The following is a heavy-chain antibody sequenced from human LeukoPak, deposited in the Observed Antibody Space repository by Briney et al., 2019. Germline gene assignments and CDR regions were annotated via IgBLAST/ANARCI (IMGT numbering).Heavy chain of an antibody. CDR3: AREGAVAGTVFDY. CDR2: ISSSGSTI. Sequence: GGSLRLSCAASGFTCSDYYMSWIRPAPGKGLEWVSYISSSGSTIYYADSVKGRFTISRDNAKNSLYLQMNRRRAEDTAVYYCAREGAVAGTVFDYWGQGTLVTASS. V-gene: IGHV3-11*01. CDR1: GFTCSDYY. J-gene: IGHJ4*02. D-gene: IGHD6-19*01.